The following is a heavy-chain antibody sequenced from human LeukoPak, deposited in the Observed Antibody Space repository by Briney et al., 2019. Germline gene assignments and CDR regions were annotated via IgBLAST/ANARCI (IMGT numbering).Heavy chain of an antibody. V-gene: IGHV3-30-3*01. CDR2: ISYDGSNK. D-gene: IGHD6-13*01. Sequence: GGSLRLSCAASGFTFSSYAMHWVRQAPGKGLEWVAAISYDGSNKYYADSVKGRFTISRDNSKNTLYLQMNSLRAEDTAVYYCARGPGYSSSWYRYYYYYYGMDVWGQGTTVTVSS. CDR3: ARGPGYSSSWYRYYYYYYGMDV. CDR1: GFTFSSYA. J-gene: IGHJ6*02.